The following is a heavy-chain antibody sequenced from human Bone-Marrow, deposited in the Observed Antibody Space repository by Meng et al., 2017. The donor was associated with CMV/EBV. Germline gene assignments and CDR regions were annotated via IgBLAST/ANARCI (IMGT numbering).Heavy chain of an antibody. V-gene: IGHV4-39*01. D-gene: IGHD3-3*01. CDR1: GGSISTSNW. CDR3: ARLPSSAISPPDV. J-gene: IGHJ6*02. Sequence: SETLSLTCAVSGGSISTSNWWSWVRQSPEKGLEWIGTIYYTGSTFYNPSLKSRVTISVDTSKNQFSLKLTSVTAPDTAVYYCARLPSSAISPPDVWGQGTTVTVSS. CDR2: IYYTGST.